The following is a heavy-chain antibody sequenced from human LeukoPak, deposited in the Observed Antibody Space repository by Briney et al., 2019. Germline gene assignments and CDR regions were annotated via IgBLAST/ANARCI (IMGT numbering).Heavy chain of an antibody. Sequence: SETLSLTCTVSGGSISSYYWSWVRQPPGKGLEWIGYIYYSGSTNYNPSLKSRVTISVDTSKNQFSLKLSSVTAADTAVYYCARDLLNEGNHLDYWGQGTLVTVSS. D-gene: IGHD4-23*01. CDR3: ARDLLNEGNHLDY. V-gene: IGHV4-59*01. CDR1: GGSISSYY. J-gene: IGHJ4*02. CDR2: IYYSGST.